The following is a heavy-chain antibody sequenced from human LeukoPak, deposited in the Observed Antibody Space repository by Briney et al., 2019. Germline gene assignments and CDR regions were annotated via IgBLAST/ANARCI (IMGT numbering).Heavy chain of an antibody. CDR3: ARGNRYCSSTSCLNWFDP. Sequence: PSGTLSLTCAVSGGSISSSNWWSWVRQPPGKGREWIGEIYHSGSTNYNPSLKSRVTISVDKSKNQFSLKLSSVTAADTAVYYCARGNRYCSSTSCLNWFDPWGQGTLVTVSS. CDR2: IYHSGST. D-gene: IGHD2-2*01. CDR1: GGSISSSNW. V-gene: IGHV4-4*02. J-gene: IGHJ5*02.